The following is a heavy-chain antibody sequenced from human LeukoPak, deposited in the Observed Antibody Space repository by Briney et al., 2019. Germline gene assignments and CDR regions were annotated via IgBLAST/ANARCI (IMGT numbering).Heavy chain of an antibody. CDR3: ARISVGASDY. CDR2: LYYTGIT. J-gene: IGHJ4*02. Sequence: SETLTLTCTVSSGSINTHYWSWIRQPPGKGLEWIGDLYYTGITSYNPFLKSRVTMSLDTSENQFSLKVRSVTAADTAVSYCARISVGASDYWGQGTLVTVSS. D-gene: IGHD1-26*01. CDR1: SGSINTHY. V-gene: IGHV4-59*08.